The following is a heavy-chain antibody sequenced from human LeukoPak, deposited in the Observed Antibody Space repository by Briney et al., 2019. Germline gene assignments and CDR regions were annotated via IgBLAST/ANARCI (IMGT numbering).Heavy chain of an antibody. Sequence: GGSLRLSCAASGFTFSDYSMNWVRQAPGKGLEWVSYISSSSSTVYYADSVKGRFTISRDNSKNTLYLQMNSLRAEDTAVYYCVRGDYGDYTLFDYWGQGTLVTVSS. CDR2: ISSSSSTV. CDR3: VRGDYGDYTLFDY. CDR1: GFTFSDYS. J-gene: IGHJ4*02. V-gene: IGHV3-48*01. D-gene: IGHD4-17*01.